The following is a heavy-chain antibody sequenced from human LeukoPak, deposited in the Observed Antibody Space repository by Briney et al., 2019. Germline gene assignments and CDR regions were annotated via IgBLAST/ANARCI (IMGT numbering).Heavy chain of an antibody. Sequence: GSLRLSCAASGFTFSDYYMSWIRQAPGKGLEWVSVIYSGGSTYYADSVRGRFTISRDNSKSTLYLQMTSLRAEDTGVYYCAKKIDSGSYPLDYWGQGTLVTISS. J-gene: IGHJ4*02. CDR2: IYSGGST. CDR3: AKKIDSGSYPLDY. V-gene: IGHV3-53*01. CDR1: GFTFSDYY. D-gene: IGHD3-10*01.